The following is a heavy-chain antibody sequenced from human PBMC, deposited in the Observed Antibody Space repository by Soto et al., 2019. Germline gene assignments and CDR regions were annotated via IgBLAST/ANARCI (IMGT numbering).Heavy chain of an antibody. CDR3: ANGRGALVERGTLDS. Sequence: EVQLWQSGGGLVQSGGSLRLSCAVSGFTFGGYAMNWVRQFPGKGLEWVSAIGGGVGTTYYADSVKGRFSISRDTSRNTLFLQMTTLSPDATAVYYCANGRGALVERGTLDSGGRGPLVTVS. J-gene: IGHJ4*02. D-gene: IGHD3-10*01. CDR1: GFTFGGYA. V-gene: IGHV3-23*01. CDR2: IGGGVGTT.